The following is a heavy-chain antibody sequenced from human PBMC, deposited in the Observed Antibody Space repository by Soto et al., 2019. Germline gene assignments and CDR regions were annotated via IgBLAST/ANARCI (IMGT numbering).Heavy chain of an antibody. CDR3: ARDQLGSMAAAVY. J-gene: IGHJ4*02. Sequence: PGGSLRLSCAASGFTFSSYWMHWVRQAPGKGLVWVSRINSDGSSTNYADSVKGRFTISRDNAKNTLYLQMNSLRAEDTAVYYCARDQLGSMAAAVYWGQGTLLTVSS. D-gene: IGHD6-13*01. CDR1: GFTFSSYW. V-gene: IGHV3-74*01. CDR2: INSDGSST.